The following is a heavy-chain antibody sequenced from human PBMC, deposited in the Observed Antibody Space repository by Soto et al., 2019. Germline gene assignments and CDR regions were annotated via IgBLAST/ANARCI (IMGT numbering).Heavy chain of an antibody. J-gene: IGHJ4*02. Sequence: GGSLRLSCAASGFTLSRYCMSWVRQAPGKGLEWVANIKQDGSEKYYVDSVKGRFTISRDNAKNSLYLQMNSLRAEDTAVYYCASFFMTTGSYWGQGT. CDR3: ASFFMTTGSY. V-gene: IGHV3-7*01. CDR2: IKQDGSEK. D-gene: IGHD4-4*01. CDR1: GFTLSRYC.